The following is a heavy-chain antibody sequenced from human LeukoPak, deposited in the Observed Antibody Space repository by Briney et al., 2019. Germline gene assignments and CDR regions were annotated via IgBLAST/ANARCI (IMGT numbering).Heavy chain of an antibody. J-gene: IGHJ4*02. D-gene: IGHD6-13*01. Sequence: GESLKISCKGSGYSFTNYWVGWARQMPGKGLEWMGIIYPGDSDTRYRQSFEGQVTISADKSISTAYLQWSSLKASDTAMYYCARHLYSSSWFDNWGQGTLVTVSS. CDR3: ARHLYSSSWFDN. CDR2: IYPGDSDT. V-gene: IGHV5-51*01. CDR1: GYSFTNYW.